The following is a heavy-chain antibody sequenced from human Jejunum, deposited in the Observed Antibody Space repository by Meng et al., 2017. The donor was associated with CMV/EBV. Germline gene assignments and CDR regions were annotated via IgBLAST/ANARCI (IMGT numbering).Heavy chain of an antibody. D-gene: IGHD5-18*01. V-gene: IGHV3-48*03. CDR2: ISNRASAI. Sequence: SCVGSGFIFSNYEMNWVRQAPGKGLEWISSISNRASAIYYADSVKGRFTVSRDNAKNSLYLQMNNLRVEDTAVYYCARDTAPVPFWGQGTLVTVSS. CDR1: GFIFSNYE. CDR3: ARDTAPVPF. J-gene: IGHJ4*02.